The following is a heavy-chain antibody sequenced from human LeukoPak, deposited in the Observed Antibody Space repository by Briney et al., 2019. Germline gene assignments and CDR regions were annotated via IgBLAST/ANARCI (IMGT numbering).Heavy chain of an antibody. J-gene: IGHJ5*02. CDR1: GFNFDDYA. D-gene: IGHD3-3*01. V-gene: IGHV3-9*03. CDR3: VKGLASTRSDALES. Sequence: GGSLRLSCATSGFNFDDYAMHWVRQAPGKGLEWVSGINWKGDNIDYVDSVRGRFTISRDSAKSALYLQMTRLRTDDMAFYYCVKGLASTRSDALESWGQGTLVTVSS. CDR2: INWKGDNI.